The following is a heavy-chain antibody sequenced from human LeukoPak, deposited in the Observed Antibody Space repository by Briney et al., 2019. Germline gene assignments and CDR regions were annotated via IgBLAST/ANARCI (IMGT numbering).Heavy chain of an antibody. J-gene: IGHJ4*02. D-gene: IGHD2-15*01. V-gene: IGHV4-59*01. Sequence: SETLSLTCTVSGGSISSYYWSWIRQPPGKGLEWIRYIYYSGSTNYNPSLKSRVTISVDTSKNQFSLKLSSVTAADTAVYYCAREIGHCSGGSCYIFYFDYWGQGTLVTVSS. CDR2: IYYSGST. CDR3: AREIGHCSGGSCYIFYFDY. CDR1: GGSISSYY.